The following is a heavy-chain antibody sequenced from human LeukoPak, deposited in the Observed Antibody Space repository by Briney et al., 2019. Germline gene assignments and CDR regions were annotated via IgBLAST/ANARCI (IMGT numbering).Heavy chain of an antibody. CDR3: ARGLRGYSSGWYSSLLGTFDY. CDR2: IYYSGST. D-gene: IGHD6-19*01. J-gene: IGHJ4*02. Sequence: PSETLSLTCTVSGGSISSYYWSWIRQPPGKGLEWIGYIYYSGSTNYNPSLKSRVTISVDTSKNQFSLKLSSVTAADTAVYYCARGLRGYSSGWYSSLLGTFDYWGQGTLVTVSS. V-gene: IGHV4-59*12. CDR1: GGSISSYY.